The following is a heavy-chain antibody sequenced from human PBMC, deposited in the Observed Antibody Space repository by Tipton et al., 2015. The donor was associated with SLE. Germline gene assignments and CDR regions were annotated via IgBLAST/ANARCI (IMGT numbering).Heavy chain of an antibody. D-gene: IGHD4-17*01. CDR1: DGSIGYHY. J-gene: IGHJ5*01. Sequence: LRLSCTVSDGSIGYHYWSWIRQSPGKGLEWIGFVHHSGTTVYSPSLKSRATISVDTSKNQFSLKLSSVSAADTALYYCARGGRTVTKNWFDSWGQGTLVTVSS. CDR3: ARGGRTVTKNWFDS. CDR2: VHHSGTT. V-gene: IGHV4-59*11.